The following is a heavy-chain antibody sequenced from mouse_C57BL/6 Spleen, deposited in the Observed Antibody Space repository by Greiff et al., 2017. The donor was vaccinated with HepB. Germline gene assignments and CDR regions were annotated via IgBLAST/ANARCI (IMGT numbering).Heavy chain of an antibody. V-gene: IGHV3-6*01. Sequence: VQLKESGPGLVKPSQSLSLTCSVTGYSITSGYYWNWIRQFPGNKLEWMGYISYDGSNNYNPSLKNRISITRDTSKNQFFLKLNSVTTEDTATYYCARRAVVSDWYFDVWGTGTTVTVSS. D-gene: IGHD1-1*01. CDR1: GYSITSGYY. CDR3: ARRAVVSDWYFDV. CDR2: ISYDGSN. J-gene: IGHJ1*03.